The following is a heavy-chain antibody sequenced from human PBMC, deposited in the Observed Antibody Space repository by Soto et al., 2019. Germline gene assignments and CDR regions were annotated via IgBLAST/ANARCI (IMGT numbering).Heavy chain of an antibody. D-gene: IGHD7-27*01. V-gene: IGHV1-3*04. CDR1: GYTFSSYA. CDR3: AIDTGDGTFDF. J-gene: IGHJ4*02. Sequence: GASVKVSCKASGYTFSSYAMDWVRQAPGQRLEWMGWINTGYGNKKSSQKFQDRVTISRDTSASTGYMELTSLRSEDTVVYYCAIDTGDGTFDFWGQGTLFTVS. CDR2: INTGYGNK.